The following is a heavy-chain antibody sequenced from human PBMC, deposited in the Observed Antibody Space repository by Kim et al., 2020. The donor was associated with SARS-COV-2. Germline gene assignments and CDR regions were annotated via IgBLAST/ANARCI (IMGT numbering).Heavy chain of an antibody. J-gene: IGHJ5*02. CDR3: ARESERFGELFNWFDP. V-gene: IGHV3-21*01. Sequence: SGKGRFTISRDNAKNSLYLQMNSLRAEDTAVYYCARESERFGELFNWFDPWGQGTLVTVSS. D-gene: IGHD3-10*01.